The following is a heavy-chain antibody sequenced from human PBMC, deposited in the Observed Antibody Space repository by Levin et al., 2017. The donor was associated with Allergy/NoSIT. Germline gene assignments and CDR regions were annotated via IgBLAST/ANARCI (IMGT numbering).Heavy chain of an antibody. V-gene: IGHV3-23*01. CDR1: GFTFSSYA. J-gene: IGHJ4*02. CDR2: ISGSGGST. Sequence: GESLKISCAASGFTFSSYAMSWVRQAPGKGLEWVSAISGSGGSTYYADSVKGRFTISRDNSKNTLYLQMNSLRAEDTAVYYCAKREDDYGDYPYLDYWGQGTLVTVSS. D-gene: IGHD4-17*01. CDR3: AKREDDYGDYPYLDY.